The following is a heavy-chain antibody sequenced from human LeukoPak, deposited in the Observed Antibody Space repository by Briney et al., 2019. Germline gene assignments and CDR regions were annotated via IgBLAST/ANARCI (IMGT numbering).Heavy chain of an antibody. D-gene: IGHD5-12*01. Sequence: PGGSLRLSCAASGFTFSSYWMSWVRQAPGKGLEWVANIKQDGSEKYYVDSVKGRFTISRDNAKNSLYLQMNSLRAEDTAVYYCATYVDIGTRAIDYWGQGTLVTVSS. J-gene: IGHJ4*02. CDR2: IKQDGSEK. CDR3: ATYVDIGTRAIDY. CDR1: GFTFSSYW. V-gene: IGHV3-7*01.